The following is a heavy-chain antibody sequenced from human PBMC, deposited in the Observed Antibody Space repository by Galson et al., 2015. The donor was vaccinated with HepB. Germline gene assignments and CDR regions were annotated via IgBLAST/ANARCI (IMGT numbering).Heavy chain of an antibody. Sequence: SVKVSCKASGYTFTSYGISWVRQAPGQGLEWMGWISAYNGNTNYAQKLQGRVTMTTDTSTSTAYMELRSLRSDDTAVYYCAALRGSGYYPVGVDYWGQGTLVTVSS. CDR1: GYTFTSYG. CDR3: AALRGSGYYPVGVDY. D-gene: IGHD3-22*01. CDR2: ISAYNGNT. J-gene: IGHJ4*02. V-gene: IGHV1-18*01.